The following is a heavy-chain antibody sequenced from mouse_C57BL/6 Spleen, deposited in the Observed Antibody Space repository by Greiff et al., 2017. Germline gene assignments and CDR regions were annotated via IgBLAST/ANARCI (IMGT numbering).Heavy chain of an antibody. CDR1: GYTFTGYW. Sequence: QVQLQQSGAELMKPGASVKLSCKATGYTFTGYWIEWVKQRPGHGLEWIGEILPGSGSTNYNEKFKGKATFTADTSSNTAYMQLSSLTTEDSAIYYCARGVGIYYDYDPYYFDYWGQGTTLTVST. CDR2: ILPGSGST. J-gene: IGHJ2*01. V-gene: IGHV1-9*01. D-gene: IGHD2-4*01. CDR3: ARGVGIYYDYDPYYFDY.